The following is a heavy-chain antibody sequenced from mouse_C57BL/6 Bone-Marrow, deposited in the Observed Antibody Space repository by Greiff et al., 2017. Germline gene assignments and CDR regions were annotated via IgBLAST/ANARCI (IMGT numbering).Heavy chain of an antibody. J-gene: IGHJ4*01. CDR3: ERRDYYGSSYGYAMDY. V-gene: IGHV1-55*01. CDR1: GYTFTSYW. Sequence: QVQLQQPGAELVKPGASVKMSCKASGYTFTSYWITWVKQRPGQGLEWIGDIYPGSGSTNYNEKFKSKATLTVDTSSSTAYMQLSSLTSEDSAVYYCERRDYYGSSYGYAMDYWGQGTSVTVSS. D-gene: IGHD1-1*01. CDR2: IYPGSGST.